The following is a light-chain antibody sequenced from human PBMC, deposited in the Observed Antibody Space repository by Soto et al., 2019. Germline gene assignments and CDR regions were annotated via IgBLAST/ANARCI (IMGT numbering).Light chain of an antibody. CDR1: SSDVGSYNR. CDR3: SSYTTSSTYV. J-gene: IGLJ1*01. CDR2: DVS. V-gene: IGLV2-18*02. Sequence: VLTQPPSVSGSPGQSVAISCTGTSSDVGSYNRVSWYQQPPGTAPKLMIYDVSNRPSGVPDRFSGSKSGNTASLTISGLQAEDEADYYCSSYTTSSTYVFGTGTKLTVL.